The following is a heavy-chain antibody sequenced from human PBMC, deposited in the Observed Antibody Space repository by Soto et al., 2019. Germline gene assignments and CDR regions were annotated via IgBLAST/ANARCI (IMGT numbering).Heavy chain of an antibody. J-gene: IGHJ4*02. CDR2: ISNQGDTT. CDR3: AAAKLLPFEY. D-gene: IGHD2-15*01. CDR1: GFTFSVYK. V-gene: IGHV3-64D*06. Sequence: GGSLRLSCSTSGFTFSVYKMHWVRQAPGKGLEYVSGISNQGDTTYYADSVKGRFTIPRDNSKNTLYFQMSGLRPEDTAVYYCAAAKLLPFEYWGQGTQVTVSS.